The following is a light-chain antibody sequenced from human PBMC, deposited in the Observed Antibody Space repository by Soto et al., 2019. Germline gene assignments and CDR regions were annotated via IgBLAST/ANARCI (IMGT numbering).Light chain of an antibody. Sequence: EIVMTQPPATLSVSPGERPTLSCRASQSVGSNLAWYQQTPGQAPRLLIYGASTRATGIPARFRGSESGADFTLTISSLQSEDFAVYYCQQYNNWPRTFGQGTKVDIK. V-gene: IGKV3-15*01. J-gene: IGKJ1*01. CDR2: GAS. CDR1: QSVGSN. CDR3: QQYNNWPRT.